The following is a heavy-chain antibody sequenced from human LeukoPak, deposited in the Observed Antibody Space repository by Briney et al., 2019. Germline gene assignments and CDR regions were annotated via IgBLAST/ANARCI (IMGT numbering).Heavy chain of an antibody. CDR2: ISGSGGST. CDR3: AKVDSYGWA. J-gene: IGHJ5*02. CDR1: GFIFSSYA. Sequence: GGSLRLSCAASGFIFSSYAMSWVRQAPGKGLEWVSAISGSGGSTYYADSVKGRFTISRGNSKNTLYLQMNRLRAEDTAVYYCAKVDSYGWAWGQGTLVTVSS. V-gene: IGHV3-23*01. D-gene: IGHD5-18*01.